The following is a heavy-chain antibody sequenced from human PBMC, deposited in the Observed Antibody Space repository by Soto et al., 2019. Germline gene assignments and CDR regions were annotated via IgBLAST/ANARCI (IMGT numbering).Heavy chain of an antibody. CDR2: IYYSGTT. V-gene: IGHV4-59*01. D-gene: IGHD3-3*01. CDR1: GGSISSYY. J-gene: IGHJ4*02. Sequence: QVQLQESGPGLVKPSETLSLTCSVSGGSISSYYWSWIRQPPGKGLEWIGYIYYSGTTNYNPSLKSRVTISVDTSKNECSLKVNSVTAADTAVYYCARGYDFWSGYWDYWGQGTLVTVSS. CDR3: ARGYDFWSGYWDY.